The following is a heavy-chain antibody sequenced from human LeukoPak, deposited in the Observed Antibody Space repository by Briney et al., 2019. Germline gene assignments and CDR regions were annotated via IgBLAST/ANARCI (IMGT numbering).Heavy chain of an antibody. V-gene: IGHV3-21*01. Sequence: EGSLRLSCAASGFTFSSYTMNWVRQAPGKGLEWVSSISSSRSYIYNADSVKGRFTISRDNAKNSLYLQMNSLRAEDTAVYYCARDHCSSTSCFPSGTNYFDSWGQGTPVTVSS. J-gene: IGHJ4*02. CDR2: ISSSRSYI. D-gene: IGHD2-2*01. CDR1: GFTFSSYT. CDR3: ARDHCSSTSCFPSGTNYFDS.